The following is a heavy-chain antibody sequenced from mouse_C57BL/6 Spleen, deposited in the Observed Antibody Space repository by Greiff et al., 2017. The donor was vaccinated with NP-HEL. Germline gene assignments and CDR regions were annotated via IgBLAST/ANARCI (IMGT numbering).Heavy chain of an antibody. Sequence: VKLMESGPELVKPGASVKISCKASGYAFSSSWMNWVKQRPGKGLEWIGRIYPGDGDTNYNGKFKGKATLTADKSSSTAYMQLSSLTSEDSAVYFCARERSYYGSSWYFDVWGTGTTVTVSS. CDR2: IYPGDGDT. D-gene: IGHD1-1*01. V-gene: IGHV1-82*01. CDR3: ARERSYYGSSWYFDV. CDR1: GYAFSSSW. J-gene: IGHJ1*03.